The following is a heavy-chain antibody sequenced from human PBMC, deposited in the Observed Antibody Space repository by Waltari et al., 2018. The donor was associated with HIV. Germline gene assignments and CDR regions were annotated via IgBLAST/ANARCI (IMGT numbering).Heavy chain of an antibody. CDR3: TSTYSSSWYYYGMDV. D-gene: IGHD6-13*01. CDR2: IRSKAYGGTT. CDR1: GFTFGDYA. J-gene: IGHJ6*02. V-gene: IGHV3-49*03. Sequence: ASGFTFGDYAMSWFRQAPGKGLEWVGFIRSKAYGGTTEYAASVKGRFTISRDDSKSIAYLQMNSLKTEDTAVYYCTSTYSSSWYYYGMDVWGQGTTVTVSS.